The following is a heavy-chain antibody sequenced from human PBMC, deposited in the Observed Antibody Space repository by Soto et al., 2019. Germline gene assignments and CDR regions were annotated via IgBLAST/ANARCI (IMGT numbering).Heavy chain of an antibody. V-gene: IGHV1-69*18. D-gene: IGHD3-16*01. CDR2: IIPMSGTI. J-gene: IGHJ6*02. CDR3: ARDCYYGLGSFCEGGGGGDAMDV. Sequence: HLEQSGAEVKKAGSSVKVSCKASGGTFNNYPITWVRQAPGQGLEWMGSIIPMSGTINHAQKFQGRVTISADESTGTTYMGLSGLRADDAAVYYCARDCYYGLGSFCEGGGGGDAMDVWGQGTTVTVSS. CDR1: GGTFNNYP.